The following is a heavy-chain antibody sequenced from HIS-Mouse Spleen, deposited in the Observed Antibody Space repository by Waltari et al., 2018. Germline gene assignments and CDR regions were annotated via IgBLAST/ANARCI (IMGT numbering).Heavy chain of an antibody. CDR1: GFTFSSSW. CDR2: INSDGSST. J-gene: IGHJ4*02. Sequence: EVQLVESGGGLVQPGGSLRLSFAASGFTFSSSWLHLVRQATGKGRVWVSRINSDGSSTSYADSVKGRFTISRDNAKNTLYLQMNSLRAEDTAVYYCARDYSSWASTSCYSYWGQGTLVTVSS. D-gene: IGHD2-2*02. CDR3: ARDYSSWASTSCYSY. V-gene: IGHV3-74*01.